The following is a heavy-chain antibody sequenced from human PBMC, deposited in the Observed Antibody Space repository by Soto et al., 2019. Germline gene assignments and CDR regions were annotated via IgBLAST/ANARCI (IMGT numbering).Heavy chain of an antibody. CDR1: GLSLSTSGVV. CDR3: AHEGITMIVGRGFGWFDP. V-gene: IGHV2-5*02. J-gene: IGHJ5*02. D-gene: IGHD3-22*01. Sequence: QITLKESGPRLVKPTQTLTLTCTFSGLSLSTSGVVVGWIRQPPGKALEWLALIYWDDDNRYSPSLKSRLTITKDTSKNRVVLTMTNMDPVDTATYYCAHEGITMIVGRGFGWFDPWGQGTLVTVSS. CDR2: IYWDDDN.